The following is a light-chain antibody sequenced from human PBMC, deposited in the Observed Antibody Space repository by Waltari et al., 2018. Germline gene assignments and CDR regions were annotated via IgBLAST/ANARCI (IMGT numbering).Light chain of an antibody. CDR2: DVS. V-gene: IGLV2-14*04. CDR3: GSYTGSTTWV. J-gene: IGLJ3*02. Sequence: WYHQRPAKAPKLLIFDVSNRPSGVSNRFSGSKSGNTASLTISGLQAEDEAAYYCGSYTGSTTWVFGGGTKLTVL.